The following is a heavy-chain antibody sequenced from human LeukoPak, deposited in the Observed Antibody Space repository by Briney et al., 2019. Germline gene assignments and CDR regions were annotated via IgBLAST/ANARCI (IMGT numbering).Heavy chain of an antibody. Sequence: PGGSLRLSCAASGFTFSSYGMHWVRQAPGKGLEWVAVIWYDGSNKYYADSVKGRFTISRDNSKNTLYLQMNSLRAEDTAVYYCARTLSRIWFGELYGAFDIWGQGTMVTVSS. D-gene: IGHD3-10*01. CDR1: GFTFSSYG. V-gene: IGHV3-30*19. CDR3: ARTLSRIWFGELYGAFDI. J-gene: IGHJ3*02. CDR2: IWYDGSNK.